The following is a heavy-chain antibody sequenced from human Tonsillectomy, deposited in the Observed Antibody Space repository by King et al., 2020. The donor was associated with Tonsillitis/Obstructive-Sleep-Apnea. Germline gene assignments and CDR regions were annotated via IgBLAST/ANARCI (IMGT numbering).Heavy chain of an antibody. Sequence: EVQLVESGGGLVKPGGSLRLSCAASGFTFSSYSMNWVRQAPGKGLEWVSSISSSSSYIYYEDSVKGRFTISRDNAKNSLYLQMNSLRAEDTAVYYCPRGEATVNKMDYWGQGTLVTVSS. CDR2: ISSSSSYI. V-gene: IGHV3-21*01. J-gene: IGHJ4*02. CDR3: PRGEATVNKMDY. CDR1: GFTFSSYS. D-gene: IGHD4-17*01.